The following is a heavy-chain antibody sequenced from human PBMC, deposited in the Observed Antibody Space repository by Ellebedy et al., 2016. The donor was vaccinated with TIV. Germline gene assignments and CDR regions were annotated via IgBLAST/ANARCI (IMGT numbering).Heavy chain of an antibody. Sequence: GESLKISXAASGFTFSSYGMHWVRQAPGKGLEWVAVISYDGSNKYYADSVKGRFTISRDNSKNTLYLQMNSLRAEDTAVYYCAKGTGTTDDDAFDIWGQGTMVTVSS. J-gene: IGHJ3*02. V-gene: IGHV3-30*18. CDR3: AKGTGTTDDDAFDI. CDR2: ISYDGSNK. D-gene: IGHD1-1*01. CDR1: GFTFSSYG.